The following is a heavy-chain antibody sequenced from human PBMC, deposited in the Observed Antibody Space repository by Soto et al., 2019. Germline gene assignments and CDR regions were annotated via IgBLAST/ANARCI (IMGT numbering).Heavy chain of an antibody. Sequence: EVQLVESGGGLVKPGGSLRLSCAASGFTFSNAWMNWVRQAPGKGLEWVGRIKSKTDGGTTDYAAPVKGRFTISRDDSKNTLYLKMNSLKTEDTAVYYCTTKVAGPVGATDYWGPGTLVTVSS. J-gene: IGHJ4*02. D-gene: IGHD1-26*01. CDR2: IKSKTDGGTT. V-gene: IGHV3-15*07. CDR3: TTKVAGPVGATDY. CDR1: GFTFSNAW.